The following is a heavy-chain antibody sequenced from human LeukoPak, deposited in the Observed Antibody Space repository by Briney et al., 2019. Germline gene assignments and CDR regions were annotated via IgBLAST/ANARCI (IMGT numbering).Heavy chain of an antibody. CDR1: GFTFSSYA. D-gene: IGHD1-26*01. CDR3: AKLSGDY. V-gene: IGHV3-23*01. CDR2: ISGSGGST. Sequence: GGPLTLSCSASGFTFSSYAKRWIRQAPGKGLEWVSAISGSGGSTYYADSVKGRFTISRDNSKNTLYLQMNSLRAEDTAVYYCAKLSGDYWGQGTLVTVSS. J-gene: IGHJ4*02.